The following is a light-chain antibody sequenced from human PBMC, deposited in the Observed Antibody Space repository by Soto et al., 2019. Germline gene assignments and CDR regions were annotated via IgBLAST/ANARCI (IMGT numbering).Light chain of an antibody. Sequence: ILMTQSPATLSVSPGERATLSCRASQSVSNNLAWYQQKPGQAPRLLIYDASTRATGIPARFSGSGSGTEFTLTISGLRSEDVAVYYCQQYNNWPPWTFGQGTKVEIK. CDR2: DAS. CDR1: QSVSNN. CDR3: QQYNNWPPWT. J-gene: IGKJ1*01. V-gene: IGKV3-15*01.